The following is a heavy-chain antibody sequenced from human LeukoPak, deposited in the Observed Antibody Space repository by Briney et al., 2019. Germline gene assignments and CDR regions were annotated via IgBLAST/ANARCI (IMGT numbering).Heavy chain of an antibody. CDR1: GGTFSSYA. D-gene: IGHD3-10*01. CDR2: IIPIFGTA. CDR3: ARGTWGVVRGVIPYYMDV. J-gene: IGHJ6*03. Sequence: GASVKVSRKASGGTFSSYAISWVRQAPGQGLEWMGGIIPIFGTANYAQKFQGRVTITTDESTSTAYMELSSLRSGDTAVYYCARGTWGVVRGVIPYYMDVWGKGTTVTVSS. V-gene: IGHV1-69*05.